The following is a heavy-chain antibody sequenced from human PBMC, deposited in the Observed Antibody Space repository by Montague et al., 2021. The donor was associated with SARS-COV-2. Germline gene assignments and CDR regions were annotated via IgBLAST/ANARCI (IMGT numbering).Heavy chain of an antibody. V-gene: IGHV2-70*01. Sequence: PALVKPTQTLTLTCTFSGFSVSTSGLCVSWIRQPPGKALEWLALIDLYDDTYYSTSLKTRLTISKDTSKNQVVLTMTNMEPVDTGTYYCARIPEYSSGGGPDWYFDLWGRGTLVTVSS. J-gene: IGHJ2*01. CDR3: ARIPEYSSGGGPDWYFDL. CDR2: IDLYDDT. D-gene: IGHD6-19*01. CDR1: GFSVSTSGLC.